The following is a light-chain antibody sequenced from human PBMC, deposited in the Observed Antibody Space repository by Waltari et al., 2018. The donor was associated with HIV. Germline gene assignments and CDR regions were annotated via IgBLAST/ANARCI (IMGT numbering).Light chain of an antibody. J-gene: IGLJ2*01. CDR1: VLSKQF. CDR2: KDS. V-gene: IGLV3-25*03. Sequence: SYELTQPPSVSVSPGQTAGITCSGDVLSKQFVYWYQQKTGQAASLLISKDSQRPSGVPERFSGATSGTTVTLTITGVLAEDEAEYYCQSADKNIKSVVFGGGTKLTV. CDR3: QSADKNIKSVV.